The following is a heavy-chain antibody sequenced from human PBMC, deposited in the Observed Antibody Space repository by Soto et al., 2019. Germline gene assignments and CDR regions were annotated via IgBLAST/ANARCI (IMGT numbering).Heavy chain of an antibody. J-gene: IGHJ3*02. CDR3: ANDWREYDSNALDAFDI. D-gene: IGHD3-22*01. CDR2: ISSGSSYI. Sequence: GGSLRLSCAASGFTFSTYSMNWVRQAPGKGLEWVSSISSGSSYIYYADSVKGRFTISRDNAHNSLYLQMNSLRAEDTAVYYCANDWREYDSNALDAFDICGQGTMVTVSS. V-gene: IGHV3-21*01. CDR1: GFTFSTYS.